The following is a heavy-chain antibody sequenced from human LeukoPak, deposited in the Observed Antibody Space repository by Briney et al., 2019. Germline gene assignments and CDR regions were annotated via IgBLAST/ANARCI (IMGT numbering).Heavy chain of an antibody. CDR1: GFTFSGSA. CDR2: IRSKANSYAT. Sequence: GGSLRLSCAASGFTFSGSAMHWVRQASGKGLEWVGRIRSKANSYATAYAASEKGRFTISRDDSKNTAYLQMNSLKTEDTAGYYCTRVPVYGDYGDYFDYWGQGTLVTVSS. D-gene: IGHD4-17*01. V-gene: IGHV3-73*01. CDR3: TRVPVYGDYGDYFDY. J-gene: IGHJ4*02.